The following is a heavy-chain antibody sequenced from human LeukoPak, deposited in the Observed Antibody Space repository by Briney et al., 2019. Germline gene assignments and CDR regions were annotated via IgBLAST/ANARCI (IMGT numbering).Heavy chain of an antibody. CDR3: ARAPLLWFGELGADY. CDR1: AFTFSSYS. D-gene: IGHD3-10*01. Sequence: GGSLRLSCAASAFTFSSYSMNWVRQAPGKGLEWVSYISSSSSTIYYADSVKGRFTSTRDNAKNSLYLQMNSLRAEDTAVYYCARAPLLWFGELGADYWGQGTLVTVSS. J-gene: IGHJ4*02. V-gene: IGHV3-48*01. CDR2: ISSSSSTI.